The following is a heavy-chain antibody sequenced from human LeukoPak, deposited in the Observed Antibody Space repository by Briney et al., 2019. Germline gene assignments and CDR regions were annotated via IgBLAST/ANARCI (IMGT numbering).Heavy chain of an antibody. CDR2: IYYSGST. CDR3: ARSGSTGDYYYYYYMDV. J-gene: IGHJ6*03. Sequence: PSETLSLTCTVSGGSISSYYWSWIRQPPGKGLEWIGYIYYSGSTNYNPSLKSRVTISVDTSKNQFSLKLSSVTAADTAVYYCARSGSTGDYYYYYYMDVWGKGTTVTVSS. D-gene: IGHD2-21*02. V-gene: IGHV4-59*01. CDR1: GGSISSYY.